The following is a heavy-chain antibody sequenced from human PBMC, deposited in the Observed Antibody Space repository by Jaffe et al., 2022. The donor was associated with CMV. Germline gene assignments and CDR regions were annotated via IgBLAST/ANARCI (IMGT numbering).Heavy chain of an antibody. J-gene: IGHJ3*02. D-gene: IGHD4-17*01. CDR1: GGSISSYY. Sequence: QVQLQESGPGLVKPSETLSLTCTVSGGSISSYYWSWIRQPPGKGLEWIGYIYYSGSTNYNPSLKSRVTISVDTSKNQFSLKLSSVTAADTAVYYCARDGGYGDYVAFDIWGQGTMVTVSS. CDR3: ARDGGYGDYVAFDI. CDR2: IYYSGST. V-gene: IGHV4-59*01.